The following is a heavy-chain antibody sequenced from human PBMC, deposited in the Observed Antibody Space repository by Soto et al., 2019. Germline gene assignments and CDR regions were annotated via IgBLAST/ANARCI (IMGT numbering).Heavy chain of an antibody. V-gene: IGHV3-33*01. CDR2: IWYDGSNK. CDR3: ARDEGWLLDY. CDR1: GFTFSSYG. D-gene: IGHD5-12*01. Sequence: QVQLVESGGGVVQPGRSLRLSCAASGFTFSSYGMHWVRQAPGKGLEWVAVIWYDGSNKYYADSVKGRFTISRDNSKNTLYLQMNSLRAEDTAVYYGARDEGWLLDYWGQGTLVTVSS. J-gene: IGHJ4*02.